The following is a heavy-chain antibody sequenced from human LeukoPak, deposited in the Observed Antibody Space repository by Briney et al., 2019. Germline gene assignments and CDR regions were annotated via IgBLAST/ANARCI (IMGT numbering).Heavy chain of an antibody. V-gene: IGHV4-31*03. CDR3: ARGPDSSRWYSLAY. J-gene: IGHJ4*02. D-gene: IGHD6-13*01. CDR1: CGSISSGGYY. Sequence: SETLSLTYTVSCGSISSGGYYWSWIRQHPGRGLEWIGYIYYSGSTYYNLSLKTRVTISVDTSKNQFSLKLSSVNPADPAVYYCARGPDSSRWYSLAYWGQGTLVTVSS. CDR2: IYYSGST.